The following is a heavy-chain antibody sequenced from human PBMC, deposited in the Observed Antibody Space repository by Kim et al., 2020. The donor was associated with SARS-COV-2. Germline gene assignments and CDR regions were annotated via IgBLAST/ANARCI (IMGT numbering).Heavy chain of an antibody. J-gene: IGHJ4*02. V-gene: IGHV7-4-1*02. D-gene: IGHD6-19*01. Sequence: AQGFTGRFVISLDTSVSTAYLQISSLKAEDTAVYYCARDSGYSSGWSFDYWGQGTLVTVSS. CDR3: ARDSGYSSGWSFDY.